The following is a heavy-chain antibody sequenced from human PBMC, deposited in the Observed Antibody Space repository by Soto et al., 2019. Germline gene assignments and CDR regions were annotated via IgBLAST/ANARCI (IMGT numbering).Heavy chain of an antibody. V-gene: IGHV6-1*01. CDR1: GDSGSSNSAA. Sequence: QVQLQQSGPGLVKPSQTLSLTCVISGDSGSSNSAAWNWIRQSPSRDLEWLGRTYHRSKWFIHYAVSVRSRITINPDTSKNQMSLQLNSVTPEDTAVYYCTRTWSGYVDYWGQGTLVIVSS. D-gene: IGHD6-25*01. CDR2: TYHRSKWFI. CDR3: TRTWSGYVDY. J-gene: IGHJ4*02.